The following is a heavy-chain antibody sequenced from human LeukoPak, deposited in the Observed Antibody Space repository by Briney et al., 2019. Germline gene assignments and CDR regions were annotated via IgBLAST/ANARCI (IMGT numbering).Heavy chain of an antibody. J-gene: IGHJ4*02. V-gene: IGHV3-74*01. CDR2: INTDGSTT. CDR1: GFTFSSYW. Sequence: PGGSLRLSCAASGFTFSSYWMHWVRQAPGKGLVWVSRINTDGSTTDYADSVKGRFTISRDNAKNTVYLQMNSLRAEDTAVYYCARDGTAANFDYWGQGTLLTVSS. D-gene: IGHD6-13*01. CDR3: ARDGTAANFDY.